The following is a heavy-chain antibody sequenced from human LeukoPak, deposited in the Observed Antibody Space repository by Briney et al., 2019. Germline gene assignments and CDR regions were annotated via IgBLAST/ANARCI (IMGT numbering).Heavy chain of an antibody. Sequence: GGSLRLSCAASGFTVSSHVMTWVRQAPGKGPEWVSVIVGNTAGTTYYADSVKGRFTISRDSVKNTVDLQMSSLGAEDTAVYYCARDTSGWYGAFEFWGQGALVTVSS. CDR2: IVGNTAGTT. V-gene: IGHV3-23*01. CDR3: ARDTSGWYGAFEF. J-gene: IGHJ4*02. D-gene: IGHD6-19*01. CDR1: GFTVSSHV.